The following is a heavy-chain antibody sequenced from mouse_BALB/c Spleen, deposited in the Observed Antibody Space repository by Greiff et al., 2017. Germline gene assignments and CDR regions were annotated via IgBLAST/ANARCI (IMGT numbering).Heavy chain of an antibody. J-gene: IGHJ2*01. CDR1: GYTFTSYW. CDR3: ARSYYGKVSYFDY. Sequence: QVQLQQPGAELVKPGASVKLSCKASGYTFTSYWMHWVKQRPGQGLEWIGEIDPSDSYTNYNQKFKGKATLTVDKSSSTAYMQLSSLTSEDSAVYYCARSYYGKVSYFDYRGQGTTLTVSS. V-gene: IGHV1-69*02. CDR2: IDPSDSYT. D-gene: IGHD1-1*01.